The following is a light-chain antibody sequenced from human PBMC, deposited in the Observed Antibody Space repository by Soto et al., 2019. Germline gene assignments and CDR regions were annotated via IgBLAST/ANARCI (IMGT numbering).Light chain of an antibody. V-gene: IGLV2-23*01. J-gene: IGLJ1*01. CDR1: SSDIGTYNL. CDR3: CSYAGSGTFV. Sequence: QSALTQPASVSGSPGQSITISCTGTSSDIGTYNLVSWYQQHPGKAPKVMIYEGSERPSGISNRFSASKSGNTASLTISGLQAEDEADYYCCSYAGSGTFVFGTGTKVNV. CDR2: EGS.